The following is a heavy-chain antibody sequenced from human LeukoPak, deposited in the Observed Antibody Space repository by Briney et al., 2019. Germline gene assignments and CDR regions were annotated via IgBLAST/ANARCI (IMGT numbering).Heavy chain of an antibody. CDR2: ISSGAGTSI. CDR3: YASAVVASDY. Sequence: PGGSLRLSCAASGFSFSTDYMGWIRQAPGRGLEWVSYISSGAGTSIYYADSVRGRFFISRDNDKNSLYLQMNSLGAEDTAIYYCYASAVVASDYWGQGTLVTVSS. D-gene: IGHD6-19*01. V-gene: IGHV3-11*01. CDR1: GFSFSTDY. J-gene: IGHJ4*02.